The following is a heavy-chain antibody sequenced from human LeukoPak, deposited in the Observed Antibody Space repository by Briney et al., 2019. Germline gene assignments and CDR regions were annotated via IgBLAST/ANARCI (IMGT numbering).Heavy chain of an antibody. D-gene: IGHD6-13*01. J-gene: IGHJ4*02. CDR1: GYTFTSYD. CDR3: ARAVGDSSSWVYYFDY. CDR2: MNPNSGNT. Sequence: ASVKVSCKASGYTFTSYDINWVRQATGQGLEWMGRMNPNSGNTGYAQKFQGRVTMTRNTSISTAYMELSSLRSEDTAVYYCARAVGDSSSWVYYFDYWGQGTLVTVSS. V-gene: IGHV1-8*01.